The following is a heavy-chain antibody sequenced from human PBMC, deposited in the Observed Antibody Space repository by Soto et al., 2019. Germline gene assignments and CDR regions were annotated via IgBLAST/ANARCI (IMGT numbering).Heavy chain of an antibody. CDR1: GFTVSSNY. Sequence: HPGGSLRLSCAASGFTVSSNYMSWVRQAPGKGLEWVSVIYSGGSTYYADSVKGRFTISRDNSKNTLYLQMNSLRAEDTAVYYCARDPYTIFGVAQPYFDYWGQGTLVTVSS. J-gene: IGHJ4*02. CDR2: IYSGGST. CDR3: ARDPYTIFGVAQPYFDY. V-gene: IGHV3-66*01. D-gene: IGHD3-3*01.